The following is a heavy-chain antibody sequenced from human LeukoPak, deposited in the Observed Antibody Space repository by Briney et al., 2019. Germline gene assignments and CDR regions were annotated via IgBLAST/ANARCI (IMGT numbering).Heavy chain of an antibody. CDR1: VFSFTTNW. V-gene: IGHV3-7*01. CDR3: ANVPRSTVSY. Sequence: GGSLRLSCAASVFSFTTNWMHWVRQTPGKRLEWVAELNEDGTVKYYVDSVKDRFTISRDNAKNSLYLQMNRLRAEDTGVYFCANVPRSTVSYWGRGTLVTVSS. D-gene: IGHD1-14*01. CDR2: LNEDGTVK. J-gene: IGHJ4*02.